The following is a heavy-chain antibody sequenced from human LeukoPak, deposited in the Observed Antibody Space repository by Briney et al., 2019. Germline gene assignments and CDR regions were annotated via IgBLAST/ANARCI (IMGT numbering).Heavy chain of an antibody. D-gene: IGHD6-19*01. J-gene: IGHJ6*03. CDR1: GDSIDSGGFY. CDR2: IHHSGYT. Sequence: SQTLSLTCTVSGDSIDSGGFYWTWIRQRPGKGLECIGYIHHSGYTNYNPSLRTRVIMSTDTSKNQFSLKLSSVTAADTAVYYCARGRIAVNYYYYYMDVWGKGTTVTVSS. CDR3: ARGRIAVNYYYYYMDV. V-gene: IGHV4-31*03.